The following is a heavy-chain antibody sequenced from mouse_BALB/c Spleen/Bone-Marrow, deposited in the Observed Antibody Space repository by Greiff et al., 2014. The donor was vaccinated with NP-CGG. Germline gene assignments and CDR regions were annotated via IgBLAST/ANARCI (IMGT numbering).Heavy chain of an antibody. CDR2: IYPGDGDT. V-gene: IGHV1-82*01. J-gene: IGHJ4*01. D-gene: IGHD6-1*01. Sequence: VQLQQSGPELVKPGASVKISCTGSGYAFSSSWMNWVKQRPGQGLEWIGRIYPGDGDTNSNGRFKGKATLTADISSNTAYMQLSIQTTVDSAVYFCARSAFYRSGYDAMDYWGQGTSVTVSS. CDR3: ARSAFYRSGYDAMDY. CDR1: GYAFSSSW.